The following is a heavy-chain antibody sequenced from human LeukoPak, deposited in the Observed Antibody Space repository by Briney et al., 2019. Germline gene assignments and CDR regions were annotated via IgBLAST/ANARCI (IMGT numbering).Heavy chain of an antibody. J-gene: IGHJ3*02. CDR3: AKDITVSVGATISSAFDI. Sequence: GGSLRLSCAASGFTFDDYAMHWVRHAPGKGLEWVSGISWNSGSIGYADSVKGRFTISRDNAKNSLYLQMNSLRAEDTALYYCAKDITVSVGATISSAFDIWGQGTMVTVPS. V-gene: IGHV3-9*01. CDR2: ISWNSGSI. CDR1: GFTFDDYA. D-gene: IGHD1-26*01.